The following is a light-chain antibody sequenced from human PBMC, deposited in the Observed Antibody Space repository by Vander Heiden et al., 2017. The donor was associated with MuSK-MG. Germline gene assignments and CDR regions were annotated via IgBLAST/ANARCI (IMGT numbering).Light chain of an antibody. J-gene: IGLJ1*01. CDR2: QDR. Sequence: SYELTQPPSVSVSPGQTASINCSGDNLGDTYAAWYPHRPGLSPTLVIYQDRKRPAGIPERFSGSNSGNTATLAITGTQPMDEADYYCQAWDGNTGFFGTGTKVTVL. V-gene: IGLV3-1*01. CDR1: NLGDTY. CDR3: QAWDGNTGF.